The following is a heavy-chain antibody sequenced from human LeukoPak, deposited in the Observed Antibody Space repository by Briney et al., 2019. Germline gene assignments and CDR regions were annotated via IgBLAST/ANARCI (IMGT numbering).Heavy chain of an antibody. CDR2: ISDSGGST. Sequence: GPSLRLACAPAGFTFSSYAMYWVRQAPGMWLEWVSIISDSGGSTQYADSVKGRFTISRDNSKNTLYLQMNSLRTEDTAVYHCAKDIAGSSGWNHFDYWGQGTLVTVSP. J-gene: IGHJ4*02. CDR3: AKDIAGSSGWNHFDY. D-gene: IGHD6-19*01. CDR1: GFTFSSYA. V-gene: IGHV3-23*01.